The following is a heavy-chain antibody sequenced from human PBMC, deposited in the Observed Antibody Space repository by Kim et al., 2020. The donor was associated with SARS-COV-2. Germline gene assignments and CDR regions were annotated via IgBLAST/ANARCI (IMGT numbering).Heavy chain of an antibody. CDR1: GSKVSTYW. CDR3: ATGPGVLTNYYFDF. Sequence: GESLKISCHTSGSKVSTYWIGWVRQLPGKGLEVMGIIYPRESDVRYSKSFQGLVTISADGSGAFVQWSALKVSDTAFYYCATGPGVLTNYYFDFWGQGTLVTVSS. D-gene: IGHD4-4*01. V-gene: IGHV5-51*01. CDR2: IYPRESDV. J-gene: IGHJ4*02.